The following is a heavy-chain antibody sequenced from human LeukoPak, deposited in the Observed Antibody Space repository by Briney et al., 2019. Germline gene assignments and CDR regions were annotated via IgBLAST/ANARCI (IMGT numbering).Heavy chain of an antibody. Sequence: GGSLRLSCAASGFTFSSYTMNWVRQAPGKGLEWVSTISGSGGSTYYADSVKGRFAISRDNSKNTLYLQMNSLRAEDAAVYYCTTGYCGSTSRSTGRVEHWGQGTLVTVSS. CDR3: TTGYCGSTSRSTGRVEH. J-gene: IGHJ1*01. CDR1: GFTFSSYT. V-gene: IGHV3-23*01. CDR2: ISGSGGST. D-gene: IGHD2-2*01.